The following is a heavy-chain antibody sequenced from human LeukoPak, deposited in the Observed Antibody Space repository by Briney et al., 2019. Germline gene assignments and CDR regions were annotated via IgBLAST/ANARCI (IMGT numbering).Heavy chain of an antibody. CDR2: ISYDGSNK. V-gene: IGHV3-30-3*02. CDR3: AEDFCRYNIQFDY. D-gene: IGHD1-1*01. CDR1: GFTFSGYP. J-gene: IGHJ4*02. Sequence: PGGSLRLSCAASGFTFSGYPIHWVRQAPGKGLEWVAVISYDGSNKYYADSVKGRFTISRDNSKNTLYLQMNSLRAEDTALYYCAEDFCRYNIQFDYWGQGALVTVSS.